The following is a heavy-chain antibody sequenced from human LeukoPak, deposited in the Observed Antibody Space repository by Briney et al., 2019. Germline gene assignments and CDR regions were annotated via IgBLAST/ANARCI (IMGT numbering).Heavy chain of an antibody. V-gene: IGHV3-30*01. Sequence: GGPLRLSCAASGFTFSSYTVHWVRQAPGKGLEWVALISNDGSNRYYSDSVKGRSTISRDNSKSTVYLQLNSLRVEDTAVYYCARVGRMWQPLGYFFDYWGQGTLVTVSS. CDR1: GFTFSSYT. CDR3: ARVGRMWQPLGYFFDY. D-gene: IGHD5-12*01. J-gene: IGHJ4*02. CDR2: ISNDGSNR.